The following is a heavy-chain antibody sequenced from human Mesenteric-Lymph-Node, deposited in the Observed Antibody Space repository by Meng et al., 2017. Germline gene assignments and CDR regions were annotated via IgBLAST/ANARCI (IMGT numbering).Heavy chain of an antibody. CDR2: INHSGST. V-gene: IGHV4-34*01. CDR1: GGSFSGYY. CDR3: ARGRGYGDYGSLY. Sequence: QVQLQQWGAGLLESSETLSLTCAVYGGSFSGYYWSWIRQPPGKGLEWIGEINHSGSTNYNPSLKSRVTISVDTSKNQFSLKLSSVTAADTAVYYCARGRGYGDYGSLYWGQGTLVTVSS. D-gene: IGHD4-17*01. J-gene: IGHJ4*02.